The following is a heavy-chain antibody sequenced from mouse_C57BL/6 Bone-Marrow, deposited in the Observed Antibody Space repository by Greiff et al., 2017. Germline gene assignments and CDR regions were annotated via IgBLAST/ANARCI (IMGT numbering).Heavy chain of an antibody. CDR2: INPYNGGT. J-gene: IGHJ1*03. CDR3: ARWGIYYYGSRYFDV. D-gene: IGHD1-1*01. CDR1: GYTFTDYY. V-gene: IGHV1-19*01. Sequence: EVQLQQSGPVLVKPGASVKMSCKASGYTFTDYYMNWVKQSHGKSLEWIGVINPYNGGTSYNQKFKGKATLTVDKSSSTAYMELNSLTSEDSAVYYCARWGIYYYGSRYFDVWGTGTTVTVSS.